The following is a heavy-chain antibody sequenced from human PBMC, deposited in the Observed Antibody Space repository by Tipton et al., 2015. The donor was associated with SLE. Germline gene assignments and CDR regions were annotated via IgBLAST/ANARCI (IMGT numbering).Heavy chain of an antibody. D-gene: IGHD2-2*01. CDR2: IYYSGST. Sequence: TLSLTCTVSGGSISSYYWSWIRQPPGKGLEWIGYIYYSGSTNYNPSLKSRVTISVDTSKNQFSLKLSSVTAADTAVYYCARLMMGPVIVVVPAANFLPRDYYYGMDVWGQGTTVTVSS. CDR3: ARLMMGPVIVVVPAANFLPRDYYYGMDV. CDR1: GGSISSYY. V-gene: IGHV4-59*01. J-gene: IGHJ6*02.